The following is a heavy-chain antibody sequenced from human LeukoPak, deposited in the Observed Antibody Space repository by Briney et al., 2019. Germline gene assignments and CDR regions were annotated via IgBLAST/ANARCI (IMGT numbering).Heavy chain of an antibody. V-gene: IGHV3-30*04. CDR1: GFTFSTYA. CDR2: ISDDGRHN. J-gene: IGHJ3*02. Sequence: GGSLRLSCAASGFTFSTYAMNWVRQAPGKGLEWVAVISDDGRHNYYADSVKGRFTISRDNSKNTLYLQMNSLRAEDTAVYYCARGGPYYYDSSGQIGASGAFDIWGQGTMVTVSS. D-gene: IGHD3-22*01. CDR3: ARGGPYYYDSSGQIGASGAFDI.